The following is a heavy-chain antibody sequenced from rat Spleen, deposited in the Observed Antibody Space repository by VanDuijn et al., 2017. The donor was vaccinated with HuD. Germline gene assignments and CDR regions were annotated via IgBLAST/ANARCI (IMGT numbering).Heavy chain of an antibody. CDR1: AYSIISSYR. D-gene: IGHD1-1*01. J-gene: IGHJ2*01. CDR2: IDRAGSA. CDR3: ARFPIYYYSALFDY. V-gene: IGHV3-3*01. Sequence: EVQLQESGPGLVKPSQSLSLTCSVTAYSIISSYRWNWIRKFPGNKLEWLGYIDRAGSAHYNPSLKSRISITRDTSKNQFFLQVNSVTAEDTATYYCARFPIYYYSALFDYWGQGVTVTVSS.